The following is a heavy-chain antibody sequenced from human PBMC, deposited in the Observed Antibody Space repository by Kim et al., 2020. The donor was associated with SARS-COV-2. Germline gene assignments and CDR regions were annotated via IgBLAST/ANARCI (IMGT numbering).Heavy chain of an antibody. CDR2: ISYEGSNK. CDR3: ARSYSGSYYSYFDY. Sequence: GGSLRLSCAASGFTFSSYAMHWVRQAPGKGLEWVAVISYEGSNKYYADSVKGRFTISRDNSKNTLYLQMNSLRAEDTAVYYCARSYSGSYYSYFDYWGQGTLVTVSS. D-gene: IGHD1-26*01. V-gene: IGHV3-30*04. CDR1: GFTFSSYA. J-gene: IGHJ4*02.